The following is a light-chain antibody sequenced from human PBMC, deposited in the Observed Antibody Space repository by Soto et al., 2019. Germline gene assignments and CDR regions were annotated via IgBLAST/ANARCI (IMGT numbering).Light chain of an antibody. CDR1: QGVTTN. V-gene: IGKV3-15*01. Sequence: EIVMTQSPYTLSVSPGERATLSCRAGQGVTTNFAWYQQKSGQSPRLLIYDVSIRATGVPARFSGTGSETDLTLTISGLQSEDSAVYFCQQYNNWPYSFGQGTRLEIK. CDR2: DVS. CDR3: QQYNNWPYS. J-gene: IGKJ5*01.